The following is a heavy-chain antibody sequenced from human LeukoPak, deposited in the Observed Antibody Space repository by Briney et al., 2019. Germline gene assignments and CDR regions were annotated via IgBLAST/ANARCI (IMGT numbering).Heavy chain of an antibody. J-gene: IGHJ4*02. CDR2: IRGSGDNT. CDR3: ARDAGTAWPFDY. V-gene: IGHV3-23*01. Sequence: GGSLRLSCAASGFTFSSTGMSWVRQAPGKGLYWVSTIRGSGDNTHYAESVRGRFTISRDNSKNTMYLEMNSLRAEDTAIYYCARDAGTAWPFDYWGQGALITVSS. CDR1: GFTFSSTG. D-gene: IGHD2-21*02.